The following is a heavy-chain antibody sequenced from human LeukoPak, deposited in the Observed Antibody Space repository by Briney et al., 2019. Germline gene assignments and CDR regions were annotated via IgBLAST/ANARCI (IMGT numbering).Heavy chain of an antibody. CDR2: IIPIFGTA. V-gene: IGHV1-69*13. Sequence: SVKVSCKASGGTFSSYAISWVRQAPGQGLEWMGGIIPIFGTANYAQKFQGRVTITADESTSTAYMELSSLRSEDTAVYYCARGMEVVPAATYYYYGMDVWGKGTTVTVSP. CDR1: GGTFSSYA. J-gene: IGHJ6*04. CDR3: ARGMEVVPAATYYYYGMDV. D-gene: IGHD2-2*01.